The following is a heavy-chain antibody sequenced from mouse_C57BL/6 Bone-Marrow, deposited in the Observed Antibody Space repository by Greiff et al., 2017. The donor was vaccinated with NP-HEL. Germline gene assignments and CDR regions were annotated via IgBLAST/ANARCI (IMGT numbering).Heavy chain of an antibody. CDR3: ARGQAAHVSSFAY. D-gene: IGHD6-1*01. CDR2: INPSNGGT. CDR1: GYTFTSYW. J-gene: IGHJ3*01. V-gene: IGHV1-53*01. Sequence: QVQLQQPGTELVKPGASVKLSCKASGYTFTSYWMHWVKQRPGQGLEWIGNINPSNGGTNYNEKFKSKATLTVDKSYSTAYMQLSRLTSEDSAVYYYARGQAAHVSSFAYWGQGTLVTVSA.